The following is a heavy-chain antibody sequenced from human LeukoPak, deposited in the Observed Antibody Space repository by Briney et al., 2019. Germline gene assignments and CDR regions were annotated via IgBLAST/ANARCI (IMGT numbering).Heavy chain of an antibody. Sequence: SETLSLTCAVYGGSFSGYYWSWLRQPPGKGLEWIGEINHSGSTNYNPSLKSRLTMSIDTSKNQFSLNLYSVTAADTAVYYCARPSIFEYYFDPWGQGTLVTVSS. D-gene: IGHD2-21*01. CDR1: GGSFSGYY. CDR2: INHSGST. CDR3: ARPSIFEYYFDP. J-gene: IGHJ4*02. V-gene: IGHV4-34*01.